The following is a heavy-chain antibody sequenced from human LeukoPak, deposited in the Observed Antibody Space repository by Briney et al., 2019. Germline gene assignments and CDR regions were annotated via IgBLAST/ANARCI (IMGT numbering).Heavy chain of an antibody. D-gene: IGHD4-17*01. J-gene: IGHJ4*02. Sequence: SETLSLTCTVSGYSISSGYYWGWIRQPPGKGLEWIGSIYHTGSTYYKPFLKSRVTISVDTSKNQFSLKLNSVTAADTAVYYCARAGYGDSDFDYWGQGTLVTVSS. CDR2: IYHTGST. CDR3: ARAGYGDSDFDY. CDR1: GYSISSGYY. V-gene: IGHV4-38-2*02.